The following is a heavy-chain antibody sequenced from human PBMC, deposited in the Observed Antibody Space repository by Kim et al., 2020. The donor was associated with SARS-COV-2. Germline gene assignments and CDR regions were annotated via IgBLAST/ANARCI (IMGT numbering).Heavy chain of an antibody. CDR3: ARVSLGSSSWYYFDY. CDR2: ISSSIDYT. Sequence: GGSLRLSCAASGFTFSDYYMSWIRQAPGKGLEWVSYISSSIDYTNYADSLKGLFIISRDNDKNSLYLQMNSLRADDTAVYYCARVSLGSSSWYYFDYWGQGTLVTVSS. D-gene: IGHD6-13*01. V-gene: IGHV3-11*05. CDR1: GFTFSDYY. J-gene: IGHJ4*02.